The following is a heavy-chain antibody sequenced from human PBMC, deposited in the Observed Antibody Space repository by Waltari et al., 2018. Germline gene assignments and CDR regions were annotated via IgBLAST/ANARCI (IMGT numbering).Heavy chain of an antibody. J-gene: IGHJ4*02. Sequence: QVQLQESGPGLVKPSETLSLTCTVSGGSISGYYWSWIRQPAGKGLEGIGRISTSGPTDYNPSLKGRVSVSVDTSKNQVSLNLNSVTAADTAVYYCARENGAFDYWGQGTLVTVSS. CDR2: ISTSGPT. CDR3: ARENGAFDY. CDR1: GGSISGYY. D-gene: IGHD2-8*01. V-gene: IGHV4-4*07.